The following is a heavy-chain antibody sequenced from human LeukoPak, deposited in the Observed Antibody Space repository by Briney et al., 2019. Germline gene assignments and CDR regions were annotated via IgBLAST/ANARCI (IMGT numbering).Heavy chain of an antibody. CDR1: GGTFSSYT. CDR3: ARAFSGYDYDY. CDR2: IIPILGIA. V-gene: IGHV1-69*02. Sequence: GDSVKVSCKASGGTFSSYTISWVRQAPGQGLEWMGRIIPILGIANYAQKFQGRVTITADKSTSTAYMELSSLRSEDTAVYYCARAFSGYDYDYWGQGTLVTVSS. D-gene: IGHD5-12*01. J-gene: IGHJ4*02.